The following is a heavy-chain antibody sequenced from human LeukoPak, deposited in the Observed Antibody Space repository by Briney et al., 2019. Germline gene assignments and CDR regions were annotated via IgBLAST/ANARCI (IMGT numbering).Heavy chain of an antibody. CDR3: TKDYCGKFCSAV. CDR2: ITNSGGST. CDR1: GFTFSAFG. V-gene: IGHV3-23*01. Sequence: GGSLRLSCAASGFTFSAFGMNWVRQAPGKGLEWVSTITNSGGSTYYVDSVKGRFTISRDNSKNTLCLQMNSLRAEDTAKYYCTKDYCGKFCSAVWGQGTTVTVSS. J-gene: IGHJ6*02. D-gene: IGHD3-9*01.